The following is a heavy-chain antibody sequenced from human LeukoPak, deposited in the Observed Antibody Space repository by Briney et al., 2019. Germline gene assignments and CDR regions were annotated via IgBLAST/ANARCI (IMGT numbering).Heavy chain of an antibody. D-gene: IGHD5-12*01. CDR2: ISSSSSYI. V-gene: IGHV3-21*01. CDR3: ARVRKGGYDR. Sequence: GGSLRLSCAASGFTFSSYSMNWVRQAPGKGLEGVSSISSSSSYIYYADSVKGRFTISRDNAKNSLYLQMNSLRAEDTAVYYCARVRKGGYDRGGQGTLVTVSS. J-gene: IGHJ4*02. CDR1: GFTFSSYS.